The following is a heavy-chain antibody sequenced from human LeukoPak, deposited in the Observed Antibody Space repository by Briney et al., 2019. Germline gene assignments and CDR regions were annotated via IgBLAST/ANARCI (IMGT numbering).Heavy chain of an antibody. CDR3: ARNDYLSYFDY. V-gene: IGHV3-7*01. CDR2: INQDGSEK. Sequence: GGSLRLSCAASGFTFTTNWMTWVRQAPGKGLEWVATINQDGSEKYYVDSVKGRFTISRDNAKNSLYLQMNSLRAEDTAVYYCARNDYLSYFDYWGQGTLVTVSS. CDR1: GFTFTTNW. J-gene: IGHJ4*02. D-gene: IGHD1-1*01.